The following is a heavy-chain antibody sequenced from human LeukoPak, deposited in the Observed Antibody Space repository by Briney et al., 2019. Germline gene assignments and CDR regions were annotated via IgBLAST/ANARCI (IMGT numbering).Heavy chain of an antibody. CDR2: IKQDGSEK. V-gene: IGHV3-7*01. J-gene: IGHJ4*02. D-gene: IGHD2-8*01. CDR3: ARELKGY. CDR1: GFTFSSYW. Sequence: PGGSLKLSCGASGFTFSSYWMSWVRQAPGKGLEWVANIKQDGSEKYYVDSVKGRFTISRDNAKNSLYLQMNSLRAEDTAVYYGARELKGYWGQGTLVTVSS.